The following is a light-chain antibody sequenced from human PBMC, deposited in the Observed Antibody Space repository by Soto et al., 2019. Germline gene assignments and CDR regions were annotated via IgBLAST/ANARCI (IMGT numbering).Light chain of an antibody. CDR2: DAS. Sequence: EIVLTQSPATLSLSPGERATLSCRASQSVSSFLAWYQQRHGQAPRLLIYDASNRATGIPARFSGSGSGTDFTLTISSLEPEDFAVYYCQQRSNWAYTFGQGTKLEI. CDR1: QSVSSF. CDR3: QQRSNWAYT. V-gene: IGKV3-11*01. J-gene: IGKJ2*01.